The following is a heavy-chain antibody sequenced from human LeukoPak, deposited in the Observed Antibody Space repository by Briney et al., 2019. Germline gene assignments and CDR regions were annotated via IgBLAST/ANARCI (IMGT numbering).Heavy chain of an antibody. CDR1: RGSISSGIYY. CDR3: ARDSSGYSRFDY. D-gene: IGHD3-22*01. CDR2: IYYSGST. V-gene: IGHV4-39*02. Sequence: SETLSLTCTVSRGSISSGIYYWGWLRQPPGKGLESIGTIYYSGSTYYNPSLKSRVTISVDTSKNEFALKLNSVTAADTAIYYCARDSSGYSRFDYWGQGALVTVSS. J-gene: IGHJ4*02.